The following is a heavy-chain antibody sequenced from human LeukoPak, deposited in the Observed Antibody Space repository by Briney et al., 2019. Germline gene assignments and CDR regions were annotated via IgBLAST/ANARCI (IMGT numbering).Heavy chain of an antibody. CDR1: GFTFDDYT. J-gene: IGHJ4*02. CDR2: ISWDGGST. CDR3: ARDRGGDSSGYYYVSFYFDY. D-gene: IGHD3-22*01. V-gene: IGHV3-43*01. Sequence: GGSLRLSCAASGFTFDDYTMHWVRQAPGKGLEWVSLISWDGGSTYYADSVKGRFTISRDNSKNSLYLQMNSLRAEDTAVYYCARDRGGDSSGYYYVSFYFDYWGQGTLVTVSS.